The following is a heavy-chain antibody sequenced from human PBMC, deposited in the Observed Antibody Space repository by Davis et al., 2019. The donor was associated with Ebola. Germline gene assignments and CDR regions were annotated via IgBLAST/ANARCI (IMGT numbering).Heavy chain of an antibody. Sequence: GESLKISCAASGFTFSSYARHWVRQAPGKGLEWVAVISYDGSNKYYADSVTGRFTISRDNSKNTLYLQMNSLRAEDTAVYYCARDGPDTAKGAYYYYGMDVWGQGTTVTVSS. V-gene: IGHV3-30*04. CDR2: ISYDGSNK. CDR3: ARDGPDTAKGAYYYYGMDV. D-gene: IGHD5-18*01. CDR1: GFTFSSYA. J-gene: IGHJ6*02.